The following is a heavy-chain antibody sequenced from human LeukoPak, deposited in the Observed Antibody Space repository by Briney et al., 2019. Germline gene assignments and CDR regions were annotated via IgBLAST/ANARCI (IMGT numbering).Heavy chain of an antibody. CDR1: GYSISSGYY. Sequence: KPSETLSLTCTVSGYSISSGYYWGWIRQPPGKGLEWIGNIYHDGSTYYNPSLKSRVTISVDTSKNQFSLKLSSVTAADTAVYYCARETLHYDSSGYYDYWGQGTLVTVSS. D-gene: IGHD3-22*01. V-gene: IGHV4-38-2*02. J-gene: IGHJ4*02. CDR3: ARETLHYDSSGYYDY. CDR2: IYHDGST.